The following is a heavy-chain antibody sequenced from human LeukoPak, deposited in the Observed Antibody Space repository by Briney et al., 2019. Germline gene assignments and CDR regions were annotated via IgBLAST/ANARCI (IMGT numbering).Heavy chain of an antibody. CDR3: ARGQAGTSWIDP. J-gene: IGHJ5*02. CDR2: INSDGSST. D-gene: IGHD1-14*01. Sequence: GGSLRLSCAASGFTFSSYRMYWVRQAPGKGLVWDSRINSDGSSTTYADSVKGRFTISRDNAKNTLYLQMNSLRDEDTAVYFCARGQAGTSWIDPWGQGTLVTVSS. V-gene: IGHV3-74*01. CDR1: GFTFSSYR.